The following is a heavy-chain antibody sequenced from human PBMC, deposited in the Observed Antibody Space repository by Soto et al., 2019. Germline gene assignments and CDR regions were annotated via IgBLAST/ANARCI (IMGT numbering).Heavy chain of an antibody. Sequence: SVKVSCKASGGTFSSYAISWVRQAPGQGLEWMGGIIPIFGTTNYAQKFQGRVTITADESTSTAYMELSSLRSEDTAVYYCAREGITGTSDAFDIWGQGTMVTVSS. CDR3: AREGITGTSDAFDI. D-gene: IGHD1-7*01. V-gene: IGHV1-69*13. CDR1: GGTFSSYA. J-gene: IGHJ3*02. CDR2: IIPIFGTT.